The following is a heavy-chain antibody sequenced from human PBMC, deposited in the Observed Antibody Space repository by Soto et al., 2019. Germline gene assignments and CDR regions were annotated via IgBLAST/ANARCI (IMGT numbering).Heavy chain of an antibody. J-gene: IGHJ4*02. CDR3: ARANWNGSFDF. D-gene: IGHD1-1*01. Sequence: QVQLTQSGAEVKKPGSSLKVSCKASGGSFSTYLFNWVRQAPGQGLEWMGGIIPIFETTHYAQKFQGRLTITADASSTTAYMELPRLTSADTAVYYCARANWNGSFDFWGQGTPVTVPS. CDR1: GGSFSTYL. CDR2: IIPIFETT. V-gene: IGHV1-69*01.